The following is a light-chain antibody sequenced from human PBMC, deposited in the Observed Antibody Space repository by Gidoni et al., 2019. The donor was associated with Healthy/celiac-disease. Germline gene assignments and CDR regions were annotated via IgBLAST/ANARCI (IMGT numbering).Light chain of an antibody. V-gene: IGKV1-5*03. Sequence: DIQMTQSPSTLSASVGDRVTVTCRASQSISSWLAWYQQKPGKAPKLLIYKASSLEFTPTISSLQPDDFATYYCQQYNSYPWTFGQGTKVEIK. J-gene: IGKJ1*01. CDR1: QSISSW. CDR3: QQYNSYPWT. CDR2: KAS.